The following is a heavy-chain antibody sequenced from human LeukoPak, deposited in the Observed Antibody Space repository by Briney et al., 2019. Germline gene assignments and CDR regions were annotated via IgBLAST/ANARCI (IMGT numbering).Heavy chain of an antibody. V-gene: IGHV3-23*01. CDR3: AELGITMIGGV. D-gene: IGHD3-10*02. CDR1: GITFSSSS. CDR2: ISPGDYAA. J-gene: IGHJ6*04. Sequence: PGGSLRLSCLASGITFSSSSMSWVRQAPGKGLEWVSAISPGDYAAYYADSVKGRFTISRDNSKNTLYLQMNSLRPEDTAVYYCAELGITMIGGVWGKGTTVTISS.